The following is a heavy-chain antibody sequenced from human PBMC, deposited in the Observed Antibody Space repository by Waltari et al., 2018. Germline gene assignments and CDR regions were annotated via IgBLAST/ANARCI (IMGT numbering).Heavy chain of an antibody. CDR2: IWFDGSNK. D-gene: IGHD3-16*01. J-gene: IGHJ4*02. CDR1: GFTFTAYG. Sequence: QVQLVESGGGVVQPGRSRRLSCEASGFTFTAYGMHWVRQAPGKGLEWVAVIWFDGSNKHYADSVKGRFTISRDNSRNTLYLQMSGLRADDTAVYYCARDSDYSIGWFGGGFDYWGQGTLVTVSS. CDR3: ARDSDYSIGWFGGGFDY. V-gene: IGHV3-33*01.